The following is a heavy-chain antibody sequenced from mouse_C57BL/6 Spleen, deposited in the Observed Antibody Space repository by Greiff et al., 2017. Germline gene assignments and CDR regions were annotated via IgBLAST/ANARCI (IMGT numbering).Heavy chain of an antibody. CDR2: IDPETGGT. J-gene: IGHJ3*01. CDR1: GYTFTDYE. Sequence: VQLQESGAELVRPGASVTLSCKASGYTFTDYEMHWVKQTPVHGLEWIGAIDPETGGTAYNQKFKGKAILTADKSSSTAYMELRSLTSEDSAVYYCTREGFSYYCSSPAWFAYWGQGTLVTVSA. CDR3: TREGFSYYCSSPAWFAY. D-gene: IGHD1-1*01. V-gene: IGHV1-15*01.